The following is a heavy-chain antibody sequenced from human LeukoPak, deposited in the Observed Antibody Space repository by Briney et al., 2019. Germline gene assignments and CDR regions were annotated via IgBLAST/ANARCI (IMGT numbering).Heavy chain of an antibody. J-gene: IGHJ4*02. Sequence: GASVKVSCKASGYTFTGHYLHWVRQAPGQGLEWMGRINPNTGVTEYVQKFQGRVTMTRDTSISTAYVELTRLRSDDTAIYYCARDPGYSYAVDYWGQGTLVTVSS. CDR2: INPNTGVT. CDR1: GYTFTGHY. CDR3: ARDPGYSYAVDY. D-gene: IGHD5-18*01. V-gene: IGHV1-2*06.